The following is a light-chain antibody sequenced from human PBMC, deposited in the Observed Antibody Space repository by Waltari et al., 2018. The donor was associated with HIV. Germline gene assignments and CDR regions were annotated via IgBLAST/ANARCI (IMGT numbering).Light chain of an antibody. CDR1: QTFNGN. J-gene: IGKJ1*01. V-gene: IGKV3-15*01. CDR3: HQYNNWPQT. CDR2: GAS. Sequence: VPKPSPATLTWSRRASATTSCRASQTFNGNLAWYQQKSGQAPRLLIYGASTRASGIPDRFSGSGSVTRFTLTITGLQSEDSAIYYCHQYNNWPQTFGQGTKVE.